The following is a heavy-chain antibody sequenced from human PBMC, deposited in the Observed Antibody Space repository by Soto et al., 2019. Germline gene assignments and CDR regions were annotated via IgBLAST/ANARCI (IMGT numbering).Heavy chain of an antibody. V-gene: IGHV1-18*01. D-gene: IGHD3-16*01. CDR2: ISAYNGNT. CDR3: ASVRGIYALDS. CDR1: GYTFTSYG. Sequence: QVQLVQSGAEVKKPGASVKVSCKASGYTFTSYGISWVRQAPGQGLEWMGWISAYNGNTNYEQKLQGRVTMPTATSTSTAYMEVRSLRSDDTAVSYSASVRGIYALDSCCPGTLVTVSS. J-gene: IGHJ4*02.